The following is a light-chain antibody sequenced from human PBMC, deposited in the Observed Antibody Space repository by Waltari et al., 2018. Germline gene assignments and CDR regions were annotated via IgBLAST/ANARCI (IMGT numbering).Light chain of an antibody. J-gene: IGKJ3*01. Sequence: AIQLTQSPSSLSASVGDRVPITCRASQGISRTLAWYQQKPGKAPQLLIFDASNLETGVPSRFSGSGSGTDFTLTISSLQPEDFATYYCQQFKSYPLLIFGPGTKVDMK. CDR2: DAS. CDR1: QGISRT. CDR3: QQFKSYPLLI. V-gene: IGKV1-13*02.